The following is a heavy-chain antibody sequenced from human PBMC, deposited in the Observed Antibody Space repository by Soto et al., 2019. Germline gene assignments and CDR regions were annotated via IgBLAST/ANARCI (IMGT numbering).Heavy chain of an antibody. CDR2: IIPIFGTA. J-gene: IGHJ6*02. V-gene: IGHV1-69*13. CDR1: GCTFSSYA. D-gene: IGHD3-10*01. CDR3: ARARGSGSYHYYYYGMDV. Sequence: GASVKVSCKASGCTFSSYAISWVRQAPGQGLEWMGGIIPIFGTANYAQKFQGRVTITADESTSTAYMELSSLRSEDTAVYYCARARGSGSYHYYYYGMDVWGQGTTVTVSS.